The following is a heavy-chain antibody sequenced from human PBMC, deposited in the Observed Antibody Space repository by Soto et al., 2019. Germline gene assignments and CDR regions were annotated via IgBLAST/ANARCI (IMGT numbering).Heavy chain of an antibody. CDR1: GYTFTSFY. J-gene: IGHJ6*02. CDR3: ASSPAFSSSWYGIPPDPSHGMDV. D-gene: IGHD6-13*01. V-gene: IGHV1-46*01. CDR2: INPSCGST. Sequence: QMQLVQSGAEVKSPGASVRVSCKSSGYTFTSFYIHWVRQAPGQGLEWLGIINPSCGSTNFAQRLQGRVTMTRDMSTNTHYMELSSLKSDDTAVYYCASSPAFSSSWYGIPPDPSHGMDVWGQGTTVTVS.